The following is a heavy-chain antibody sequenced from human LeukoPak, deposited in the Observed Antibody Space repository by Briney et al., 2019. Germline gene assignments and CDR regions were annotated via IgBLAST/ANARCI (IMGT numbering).Heavy chain of an antibody. CDR3: ARGTGGNALVIDY. V-gene: IGHV1-69*05. CDR2: IIPIFGTA. Sequence: ASVKVSCKASGGTFSSYAISWVRQAPGQGLEWMGRIIPIFGTANYAQKFQGRVTITTDESTSTAYMELSSLRSEDTAMYYCARGTGGNALVIDYWGQGTLVTVSS. CDR1: GGTFSSYA. D-gene: IGHD4-23*01. J-gene: IGHJ4*02.